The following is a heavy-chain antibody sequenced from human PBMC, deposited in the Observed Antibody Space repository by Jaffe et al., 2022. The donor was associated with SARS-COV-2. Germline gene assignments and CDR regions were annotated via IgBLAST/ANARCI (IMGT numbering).Heavy chain of an antibody. CDR3: ARLSIAAAGPHATH. CDR2: IYYSGST. Sequence: QLQLQESGPGLVKPSETLSLTCTVSGGSISSSSYYWGWIRQPPGKGLEWIGSIYYSGSTYYNPSLKSRVTISVDTSKNQFSLKLSSVTAADTAVYYCARLSIAAAGPHATHWGQGTLVTVSS. V-gene: IGHV4-39*01. CDR1: GGSISSSSYY. J-gene: IGHJ4*02. D-gene: IGHD6-13*01.